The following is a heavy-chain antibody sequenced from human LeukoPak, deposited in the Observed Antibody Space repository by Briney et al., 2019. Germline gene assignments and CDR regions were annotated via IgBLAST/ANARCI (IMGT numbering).Heavy chain of an antibody. V-gene: IGHV4-39*07. Sequence: SETLSLTCTVSGGSITSSSYYWGWIRQPPGKGLEWIGSIYYSGSTYYNPSLASRVTISIDSSKNQFSLKLSSVTAAATAIYYCLHHDYGDYGCFDAWGQGTLVTVSS. CDR3: LHHDYGDYGCFDA. CDR2: IYYSGST. D-gene: IGHD4-17*01. J-gene: IGHJ5*02. CDR1: GGSITSSSYY.